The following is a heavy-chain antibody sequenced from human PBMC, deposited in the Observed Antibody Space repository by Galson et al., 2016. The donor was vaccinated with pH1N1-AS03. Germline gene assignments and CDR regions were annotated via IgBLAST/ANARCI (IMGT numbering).Heavy chain of an antibody. CDR3: ARMRNYGDLRDAFDI. Sequence: ALVKPTQTLTLTCTFSGFSLSTSGMCVSWIRRPPGKALEWLARIDWDDDKYYSTSLKTRLTISKDTSKNQVVLTMTNMDPVDTVTYYCARMRNYGDLRDAFDIWGQGTMVTVSS. V-gene: IGHV2-70*11. J-gene: IGHJ3*02. CDR1: GFSLSTSGMC. D-gene: IGHD4-17*01. CDR2: IDWDDDK.